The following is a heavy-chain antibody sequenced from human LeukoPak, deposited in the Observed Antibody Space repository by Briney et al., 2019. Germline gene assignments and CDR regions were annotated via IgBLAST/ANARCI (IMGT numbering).Heavy chain of an antibody. D-gene: IGHD5-18*01. V-gene: IGHV3-66*01. CDR1: GFTVSSNY. CDR2: IYSGGTT. CDR3: ARDQYSYAHAVH. Sequence: GGSLRLSCAASGFTVSSNYMSWVRQPLGKGLEWVSVIYSGGTTYYADSVKVRFTISRDNSKNTLHLQMNSLRAEDTAVYYCARDQYSYAHAVHWGQGALVTVSS. J-gene: IGHJ4*02.